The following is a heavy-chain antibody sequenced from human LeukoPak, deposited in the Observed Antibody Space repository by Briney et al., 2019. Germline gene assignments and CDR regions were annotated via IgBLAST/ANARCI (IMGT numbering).Heavy chain of an antibody. Sequence: GGSLRLSCAASGFTFSSYDTHWVRQATGKGLEWVSAIGTAGDTYYPGSVKGRFTISRENAKNSLYLQMNSLGAGDTAVYYCARGGRVYDYVWGSYLYYFDYWGQGTLVTVSS. CDR1: GFTFSSYD. D-gene: IGHD3-16*02. CDR3: ARGGRVYDYVWGSYLYYFDY. J-gene: IGHJ4*02. CDR2: IGTAGDT. V-gene: IGHV3-13*01.